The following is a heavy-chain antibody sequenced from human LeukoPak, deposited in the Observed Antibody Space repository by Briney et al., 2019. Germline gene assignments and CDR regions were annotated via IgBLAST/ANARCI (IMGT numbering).Heavy chain of an antibody. V-gene: IGHV3-11*04. CDR1: GFTFSDYY. CDR2: ISSSGSTI. Sequence: GGSLRLSCAASGFTFSDYYMSWIRQAPGKGLEWVSYISSSGSTIYYADSVKGRFTISRDNAKNSLYLQMNSLRAEDTAVYYCARDTRITMVRGPPTDAFDIWGQGTMVTVSS. J-gene: IGHJ3*02. D-gene: IGHD3-10*01. CDR3: ARDTRITMVRGPPTDAFDI.